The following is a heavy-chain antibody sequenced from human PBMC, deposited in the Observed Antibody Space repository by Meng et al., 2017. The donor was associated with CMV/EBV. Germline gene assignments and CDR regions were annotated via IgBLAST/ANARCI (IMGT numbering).Heavy chain of an antibody. J-gene: IGHJ6*02. CDR1: GGTFSSYA. CDR2: IIPIFGTA. CDR3: ARDPAIAVAGISRDYYYGMDV. Sequence: SVKVSCKASGGTFSSYAISWVRQAPGQGLEWMGGIIPIFGTANYAQKFQGRVTITTDESTSTAYMELSSLRSEDTAVYYCARDPAIAVAGISRDYYYGMDVWGQGTTVTVSS. V-gene: IGHV1-69*05. D-gene: IGHD6-19*01.